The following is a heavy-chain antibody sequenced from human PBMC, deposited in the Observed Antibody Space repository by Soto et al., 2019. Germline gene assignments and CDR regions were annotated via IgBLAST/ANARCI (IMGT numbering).Heavy chain of an antibody. J-gene: IGHJ5*02. CDR2: INRSGST. CDR3: ARRGGSHYDFWSGYYVYNWFDP. CDR1: GGSFSGYY. Sequence: PSETLSLTCAVYGGSFSGYYWSWIRQPPGKGLEWIGEINRSGSTNYNPSLKSRVTISVDTSKNQFSLKLSSVTAADTAVYYCARRGGSHYDFWSGYYVYNWFDPWGQGTLVTVSS. V-gene: IGHV4-34*01. D-gene: IGHD3-3*01.